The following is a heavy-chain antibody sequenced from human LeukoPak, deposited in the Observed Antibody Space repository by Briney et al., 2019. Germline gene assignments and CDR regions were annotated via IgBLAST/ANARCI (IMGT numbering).Heavy chain of an antibody. Sequence: GGSLRLSCAASGFTFSSYAMHWVRQAPGNGLEWVAVISYDGSNKYYADSVKGRFTISRDNSKNTLYLQMNSLRSEDTAEYYCAKAGVVPAAMTSRYYYHMDVWGKGTTVTVSS. CDR3: AKAGVVPAAMTSRYYYHMDV. V-gene: IGHV3-30-3*01. D-gene: IGHD2-2*01. CDR1: GFTFSSYA. J-gene: IGHJ6*03. CDR2: ISYDGSNK.